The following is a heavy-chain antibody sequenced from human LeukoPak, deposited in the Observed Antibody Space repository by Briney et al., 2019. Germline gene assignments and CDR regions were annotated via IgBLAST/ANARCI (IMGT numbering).Heavy chain of an antibody. CDR3: AKTPDEEEGGFDY. CDR2: ISYNGNNY. V-gene: IGHV3-30-3*02. D-gene: IGHD3-16*01. CDR1: GFTFSSYA. J-gene: IGHJ4*02. Sequence: GRSLRLSCAASGFTFSSYAMHWVRQAPGKGLEWVTVISYNGNNYYYADSVKGRFTISRDNSKNTLYLQLNSLRAEDTAVYYCAKTPDEEEGGFDYWGQGTLVTVSS.